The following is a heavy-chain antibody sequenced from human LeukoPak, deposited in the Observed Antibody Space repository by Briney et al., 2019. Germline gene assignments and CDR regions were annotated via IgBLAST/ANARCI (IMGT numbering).Heavy chain of an antibody. D-gene: IGHD3-22*01. CDR2: IYSGDNT. V-gene: IGHV3-66*01. Sequence: GGSLRLSCAVSRFTVSAGYMSWVRQAPGKGLEWVSVIYSGDNTAYADSVKGRFTMSRDNSKNTLYLQMNSLRTDDTAVYYCARDGKDNSGYYFGDSWGQGTLVTVSS. CDR3: ARDGKDNSGYYFGDS. CDR1: RFTVSAGY. J-gene: IGHJ4*02.